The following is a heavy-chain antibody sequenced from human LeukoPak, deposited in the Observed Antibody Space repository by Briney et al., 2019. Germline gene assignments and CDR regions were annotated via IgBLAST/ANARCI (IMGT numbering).Heavy chain of an antibody. CDR1: GFSVSSNS. D-gene: IGHD1-26*01. CDR2: FYSDGTT. J-gene: IGHJ4*02. Sequence: QPGGSLRLSCAASGFSVSSNSMSWVRQAPGKGLEWVSVFYSDGTTYYADSVKGRFTISRDNSKNTLYLQMGSLRAEDMAVYYCARDARYSASYSDLDYWGQGTLVTVSS. CDR3: ARDARYSASYSDLDY. V-gene: IGHV3-66*01.